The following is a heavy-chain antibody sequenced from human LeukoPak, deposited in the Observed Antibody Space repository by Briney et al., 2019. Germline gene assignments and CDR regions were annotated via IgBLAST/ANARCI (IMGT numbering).Heavy chain of an antibody. CDR1: GGTFSSYA. D-gene: IGHD5-24*01. V-gene: IGHV1-69*13. J-gene: IGHJ4*02. CDR3: AREGAMATILLDY. Sequence: RGASVKVSCKASGGTFSSYAISWVRQAPGQGLEWMGGIIPIFGTANYTQKFQGRVTITADESTSTAYMELSSLRSEDTAVYYCAREGAMATILLDYWGQGTLVTVSS. CDR2: IIPIFGTA.